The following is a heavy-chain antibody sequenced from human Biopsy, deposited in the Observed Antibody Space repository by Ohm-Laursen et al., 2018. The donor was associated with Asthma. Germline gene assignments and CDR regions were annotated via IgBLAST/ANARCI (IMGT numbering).Heavy chain of an antibody. CDR2: ISYDGGNK. J-gene: IGHJ3*02. Sequence: SLRLSCSASGFTFSIYDIHWVRQAPGKGLEWVAVISYDGGNKFYGDSVKGRFTLSRDNSRNTLYLQMNSLRVEDTPIYYCARTHERWTSIQDDALDIWGQGTMVIVSS. CDR1: GFTFSIYD. D-gene: IGHD4-23*01. CDR3: ARTHERWTSIQDDALDI. V-gene: IGHV3-30*03.